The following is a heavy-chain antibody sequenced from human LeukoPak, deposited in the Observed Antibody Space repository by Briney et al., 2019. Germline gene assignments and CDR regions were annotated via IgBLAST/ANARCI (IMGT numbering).Heavy chain of an antibody. CDR2: VKIKTDGGTT. CDR1: GFTFSNAW. Sequence: GGSLRLSCAASGFTFSNAWMSWVRQAPGKGLEWVGRVKIKTDGGTTDYAAPVKGRFTISRDDSKNMLSLQMNSLKTEDTAVYYCTTYSNGYFYWGQGTLVTVSS. CDR3: TTYSNGYFY. D-gene: IGHD3-22*01. J-gene: IGHJ4*02. V-gene: IGHV3-15*01.